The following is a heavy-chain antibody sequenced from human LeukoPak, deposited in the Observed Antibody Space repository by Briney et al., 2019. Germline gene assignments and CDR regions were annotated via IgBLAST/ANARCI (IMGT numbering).Heavy chain of an antibody. V-gene: IGHV1-2*02. D-gene: IGHD1-26*01. CDR3: ARDLWGVGASNFDY. J-gene: IGHJ4*02. CDR2: INPNSGGT. CDR1: GYTFTGYY. Sequence: ASVKVSCKASGYTFTGYYMHWVRQAPRQGLEWMGWINPNSGGTNYAQKFQGRVTMTRDTSISTAYMELSRLRSDDTAVYYCARDLWGVGASNFDYWGQGTLVTVSS.